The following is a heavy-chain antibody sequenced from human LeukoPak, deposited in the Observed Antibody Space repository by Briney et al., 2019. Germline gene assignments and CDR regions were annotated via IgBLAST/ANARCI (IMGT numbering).Heavy chain of an antibody. CDR2: INHSGST. Sequence: PSETLSLTCAVYGVSFSEYYLSWIRQPPGKGLEWIGEINHSGSTNYNPALKRRDTISLDTSKNQLSLNLSSVTAADTAVYYCARRITVFYWFDPRDQGTMVSVSS. CDR3: ARRITVFYWFDP. J-gene: IGHJ5*02. V-gene: IGHV4-34*01. D-gene: IGHD2/OR15-2a*01. CDR1: GVSFSEYY.